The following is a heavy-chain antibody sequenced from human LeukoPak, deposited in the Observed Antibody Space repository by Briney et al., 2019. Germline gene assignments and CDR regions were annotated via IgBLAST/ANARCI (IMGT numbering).Heavy chain of an antibody. CDR3: ARDRRDGYNPYYFDY. CDR2: INPNSGGT. D-gene: IGHD5-24*01. Sequence: ASVKVSCKASGYTFTGYYIHWVRQAPGHGREGRGWINPNSGGTNYAQKFQGRVTMPRDTSISTAYMELSRLRSDATAVYSCARDRRDGYNPYYFDYWGQGTLVTVSS. J-gene: IGHJ4*02. CDR1: GYTFTGYY. V-gene: IGHV1-2*02.